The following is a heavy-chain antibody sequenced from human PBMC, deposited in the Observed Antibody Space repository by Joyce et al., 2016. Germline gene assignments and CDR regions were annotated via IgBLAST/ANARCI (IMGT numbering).Heavy chain of an antibody. Sequence: QVQLVQSGAEVKKPGSSVKVSCKASGGTFSNYAINWVRQAPGQGLEWSGGIVPIFDTANYAQKFQGRVTITADESTSTAYMELSSLRSEDTAVYYCARAGRSYSYYEGPWFDPWGQGTLVTVSS. CDR3: ARAGRSYSYYEGPWFDP. D-gene: IGHD4-11*01. V-gene: IGHV1-69*01. CDR2: IVPIFDTA. J-gene: IGHJ5*02. CDR1: GGTFSNYA.